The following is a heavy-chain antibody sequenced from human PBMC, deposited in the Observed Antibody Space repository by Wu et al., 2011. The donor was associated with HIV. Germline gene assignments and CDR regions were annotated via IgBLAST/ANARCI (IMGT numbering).Heavy chain of an antibody. CDR1: GFTVSSNY. D-gene: IGHD4-17*01. CDR3: ARNAIDYGFFFDP. V-gene: IGHV3-53*02. J-gene: IGHJ5*02. CDR2: IYSGGST. Sequence: VQLVETGGGLIQPGGSLRLSCAASGFTVSSNYMSWVRQAPGKGLDWVSVIYSGGSTYYADSVKGRFTISRDNSKNTVYLQMNSLRAEDTAVYYCARNAIDYGFFFDPWGQGTLVTVSS.